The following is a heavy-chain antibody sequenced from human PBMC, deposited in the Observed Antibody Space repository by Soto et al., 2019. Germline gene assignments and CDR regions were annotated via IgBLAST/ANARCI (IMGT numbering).Heavy chain of an antibody. V-gene: IGHV1-24*01. CDR3: ATDNHRKSYDFWSGPKAYYYGTDV. CDR1: GYTLTELS. CDR2: FDPEDGET. D-gene: IGHD3-3*01. J-gene: IGHJ6*02. Sequence: ASVKVSCKVSGYTLTELSMHWVRQAPGKGLEWMGGFDPEDGETIYAQKFQGRVTMTEDTSTDTAYMELSSLRSEDTAVYYCATDNHRKSYDFWSGPKAYYYGTDVWGQGTTVTVSS.